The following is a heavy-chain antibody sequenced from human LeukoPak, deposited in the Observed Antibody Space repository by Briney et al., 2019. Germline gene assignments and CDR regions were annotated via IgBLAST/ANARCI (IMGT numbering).Heavy chain of an antibody. J-gene: IGHJ3*02. CDR3: AKGARIQIWFGDAFDI. D-gene: IGHD5-18*01. V-gene: IGHV3-30*18. CDR1: GFTFSSYG. Sequence: GRSLRLSCAASGFTFSSYGMHWVRQAPGKGLEWVTVILYDGSNKYYADSVKGRFTISRDNSKNTLYLQMNSLRAEDTAVYYCAKGARIQIWFGDAFDIWGQGTMVTVSS. CDR2: ILYDGSNK.